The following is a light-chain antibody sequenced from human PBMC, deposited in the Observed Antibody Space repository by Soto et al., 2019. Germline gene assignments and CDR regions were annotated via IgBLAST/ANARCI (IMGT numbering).Light chain of an antibody. CDR1: QTISSW. V-gene: IGKV1-5*01. CDR2: DAS. CDR3: QQYENYWT. Sequence: DIQMTQSPFTLSASVGDRVTITCRASQTISSWLAWYQQIPGKAPKLLIYDASNLESGVQSRFSGSGSGTEFTLTISSLQPEDFAVYYCQQYENYWTFGQGTKVEIK. J-gene: IGKJ1*01.